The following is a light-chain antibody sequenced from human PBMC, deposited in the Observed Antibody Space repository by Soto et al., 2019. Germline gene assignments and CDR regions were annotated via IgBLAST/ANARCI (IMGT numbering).Light chain of an antibody. CDR2: DVT. CDR3: SSFTTSSTYV. Sequence: QSALAQPPSVSGSPGQSVAISCSGSSSDVGSNNRVSWYQQSPGTAPKLMIYDVTNRPSGVPDRFSGSKSGNTASLTISGLQAEDEADYYCSSFTTSSTYVVGTGTKVTVL. V-gene: IGLV2-18*02. J-gene: IGLJ1*01. CDR1: SSDVGSNNR.